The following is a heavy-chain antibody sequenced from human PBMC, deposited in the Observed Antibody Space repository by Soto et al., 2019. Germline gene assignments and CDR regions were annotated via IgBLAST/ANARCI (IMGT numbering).Heavy chain of an antibody. Sequence: PSETLSLTCTVSGGSISSGGYYWSWIRQHPGKGLEWIGYIYYSGSTYYNPSLKSRVTISVDTSKNQFSLKLSSVTAAYTAVYYCAREGGTVGATAADYWGQGTLVTVS. CDR3: AREGGTVGATAADY. D-gene: IGHD1-26*01. CDR2: IYYSGST. V-gene: IGHV4-31*03. J-gene: IGHJ4*02. CDR1: GGSISSGGYY.